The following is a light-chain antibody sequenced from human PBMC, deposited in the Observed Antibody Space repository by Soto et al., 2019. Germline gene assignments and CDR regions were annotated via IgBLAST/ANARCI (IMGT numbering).Light chain of an antibody. V-gene: IGKV2-28*01. CDR2: LGS. Sequence: DIVMTQSPLSLPVTPGEPASISCRSSQSLLHSNGYTYLDWYLQKPGQPPQLLIYLGSYRASGVPDRVSGAGCGTDFTLKMSRVEPEDVGVYYCLRVARVPIIFGQGTRLEIK. J-gene: IGKJ5*01. CDR3: LRVARVPII. CDR1: QSLLHSNGYTY.